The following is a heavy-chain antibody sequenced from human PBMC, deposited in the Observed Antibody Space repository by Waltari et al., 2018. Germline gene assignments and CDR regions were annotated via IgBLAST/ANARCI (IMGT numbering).Heavy chain of an antibody. J-gene: IGHJ6*03. CDR2: IYDRGST. CDR3: ARGLLGGKYYYYYMDV. CDR1: GGSIRSGASS. D-gene: IGHD4-17*01. Sequence: QVQLQESGPGLVQPSQTLSPPCTVSGGSIRSGASSWSWIRPPPGQGLEWIGYIYDRGSTYYNPSLKSRVTISVDTSKNQFSLKLSSVTAADTAVYYCARGLLGGKYYYYYMDVWGKGTTVTVSS. V-gene: IGHV4-30-4*08.